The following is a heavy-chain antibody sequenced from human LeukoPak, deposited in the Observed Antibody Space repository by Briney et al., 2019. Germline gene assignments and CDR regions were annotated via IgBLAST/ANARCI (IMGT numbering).Heavy chain of an antibody. CDR3: AKMKGHPLPKYYMDV. CDR1: GFTFSGFA. V-gene: IGHV3-23*01. Sequence: GGSLRLSCAGSGFTFSGFAMSWVRRTPGKGLEWVSGISGSGDNTLYADSVKGRFTISRDNSKNTLYLEMNSLRAEDTAIYYCAKMKGHPLPKYYMDVWGQGTTVTVSS. D-gene: IGHD1-26*01. CDR2: ISGSGDNT. J-gene: IGHJ6*01.